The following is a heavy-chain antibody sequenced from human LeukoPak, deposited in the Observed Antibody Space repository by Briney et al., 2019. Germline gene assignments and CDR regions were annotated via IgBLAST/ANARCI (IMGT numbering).Heavy chain of an antibody. Sequence: ASVKVSCKASGYTFTSYYMHWVRQAPGQGLEWMGIINPSGGSTSYAQKFQGRVTMTRDTSTSTVYMELSSLRSEDTAVYYCARDRAVRGVQPYYYYGMDVWGQGTTVTVSS. CDR1: GYTFTSYY. D-gene: IGHD3-10*01. CDR2: INPSGGST. CDR3: ARDRAVRGVQPYYYYGMDV. J-gene: IGHJ6*02. V-gene: IGHV1-46*01.